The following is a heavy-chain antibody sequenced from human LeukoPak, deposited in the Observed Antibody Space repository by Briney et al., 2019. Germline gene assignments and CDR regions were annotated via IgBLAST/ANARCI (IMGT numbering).Heavy chain of an antibody. V-gene: IGHV3-23*01. CDR2: ISGSGGST. D-gene: IGHD3-9*01. CDR3: AVSVRFERVWHYFNN. J-gene: IGHJ4*02. CDR1: GFTFSSYA. Sequence: GGSLRLSCAASGFTFSSYAMSWVRQAPGKGLEWVSAISGSGGSTYYADSVKGRFTISRDNSKTTVFLQMNSLRAEDTAVYYCAVSVRFERVWHYFNNWGQGTQVTVSS.